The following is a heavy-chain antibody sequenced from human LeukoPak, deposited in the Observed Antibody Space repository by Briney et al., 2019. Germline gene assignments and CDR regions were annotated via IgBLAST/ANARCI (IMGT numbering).Heavy chain of an antibody. V-gene: IGHV3-48*03. CDR1: GFTFSSYD. CDR2: ISSSGSTI. D-gene: IGHD3-9*01. J-gene: IGHJ6*04. Sequence: GGSLRLSCAASGFTFSSYDMNWVRQAPGKGLEWVSYISSSGSTIYYADSVKGRFTISRDNAKNSLYLQMNSLRAEDTAVYYCVREAAYDILTGYYPYYGMDVWGKGTTVTVSS. CDR3: VREAAYDILTGYYPYYGMDV.